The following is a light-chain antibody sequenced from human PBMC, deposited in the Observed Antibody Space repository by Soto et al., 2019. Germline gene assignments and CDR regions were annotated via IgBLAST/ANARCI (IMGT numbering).Light chain of an antibody. J-gene: IGKJ4*01. CDR2: DAS. V-gene: IGKV3-11*01. CDR3: QQRSSWPS. Sequence: EIVLTQSPATMSLSPGERATLSCRASQSISSSLAWYQQKPGQAPRLLIYDASNMATGIPARFSGSGSGTDFTLSISSLEPEDFAVYYCQQRSSWPSFGGGTKVEIK. CDR1: QSISSS.